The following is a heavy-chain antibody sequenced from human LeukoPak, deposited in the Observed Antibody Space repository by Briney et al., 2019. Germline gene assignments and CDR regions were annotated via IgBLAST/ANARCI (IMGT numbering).Heavy chain of an antibody. J-gene: IGHJ2*01. CDR3: AIDSTALSPWYFDL. Sequence: SETLSLTCTVSGDSVSSYYWSCIRQPAGKGLEWIGRMYITGNTNYNPSLKSRVTMSLDTSKNHFSLKLSTVTVADTPIYYCAIDSTALSPWYFDLWGRGTLVTVSS. D-gene: IGHD2-21*02. CDR1: GDSVSSYY. V-gene: IGHV4-4*07. CDR2: MYITGNT.